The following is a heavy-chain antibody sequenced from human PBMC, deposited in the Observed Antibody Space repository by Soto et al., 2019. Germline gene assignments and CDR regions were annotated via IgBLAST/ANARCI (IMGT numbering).Heavy chain of an antibody. CDR2: INHSGST. CDR3: EMQTFSSSAN. J-gene: IGHJ4*02. D-gene: IGHD6-6*01. CDR1: GGSFSGYY. Sequence: SETLSLTCAVYGGSFSGYYWSWIRQPPGKGLEWIGEINHSGSTNYNPSLKSRVTISVDTSKNQFSLKLSSVTAADTAVYYCEMQTFSSSANWGQGTLVTVSS. V-gene: IGHV4-34*01.